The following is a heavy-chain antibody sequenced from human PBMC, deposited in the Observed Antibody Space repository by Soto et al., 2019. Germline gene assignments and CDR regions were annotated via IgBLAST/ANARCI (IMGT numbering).Heavy chain of an antibody. CDR2: IYSGGST. V-gene: IGHV3-53*01. Sequence: GSLMLGCAACGFTVSSNDMSWVRKAPGKGLEWVSVIYSGGSTYYADSVKGRFTISRDNSKNTLYLQMNSLRAEDTAVYYCATSYYYDHVQHWGQGTLVTVTS. CDR1: GFTVSSND. D-gene: IGHD3-22*01. J-gene: IGHJ1*01. CDR3: ATSYYYDHVQH.